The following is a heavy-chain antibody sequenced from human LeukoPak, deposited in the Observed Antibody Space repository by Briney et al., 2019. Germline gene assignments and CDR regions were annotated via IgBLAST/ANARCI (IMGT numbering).Heavy chain of an antibody. CDR3: ARHDPDSGSYYGGWFDP. D-gene: IGHD1-26*01. CDR1: GYSFTRYW. CDR2: IYPGDSDT. Sequence: GESLKISCKGSGYSFTRYWIGWVRQMPAIGLEWMGIIYPGDSDTRYSPSFQGQVTISADKSISTAYLQWSSLKASDTAMYYCARHDPDSGSYYGGWFDPWGQGTLVTVSS. J-gene: IGHJ5*02. V-gene: IGHV5-51*01.